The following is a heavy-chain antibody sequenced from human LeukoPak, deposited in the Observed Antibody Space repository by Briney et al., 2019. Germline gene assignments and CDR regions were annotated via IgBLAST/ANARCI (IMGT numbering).Heavy chain of an antibody. V-gene: IGHV3-7*03. CDR2: IKHDGGEK. CDR1: GFSFNYYW. Sequence: GGSLRHSCAASGFSFNYYWMTWVRQAPGKGLEWVANIKHDGGEKYYVDSVKGRFTISRDNANNSIYLQMNSLRAEDAAIYYCARDRRILGAAGTALDSWGQGTLVTVSS. D-gene: IGHD6-13*01. J-gene: IGHJ4*02. CDR3: ARDRRILGAAGTALDS.